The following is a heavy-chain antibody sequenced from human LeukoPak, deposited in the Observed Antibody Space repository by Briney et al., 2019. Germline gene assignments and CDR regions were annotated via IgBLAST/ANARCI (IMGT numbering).Heavy chain of an antibody. Sequence: GGSLRLSCGASGFTFSSYAMSWDRQAAGKGLEWVSAISGSGGSTYYADSVKGRFTISRDNSKNTLYLQMNSLRAEDTAVYYCAKDGGVAGTGRFDPWGQGTLVTVSS. D-gene: IGHD6-19*01. V-gene: IGHV3-23*01. CDR3: AKDGGVAGTGRFDP. CDR2: ISGSGGST. CDR1: GFTFSSYA. J-gene: IGHJ5*02.